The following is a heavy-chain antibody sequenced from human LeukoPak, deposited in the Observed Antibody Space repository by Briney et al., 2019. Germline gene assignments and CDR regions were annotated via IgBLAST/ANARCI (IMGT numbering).Heavy chain of an antibody. CDR3: AKGIRGGWYWAYYFDY. Sequence: GRSLRLSCAASGFTFSSYGMHWVRQAPGKGLEWVAVISYDGSNKYYADSVKGRFTISRDNSKNTLYLQMNSLRAEDTAVYYCAKGIRGGWYWAYYFDYWGQGTLVTVSS. J-gene: IGHJ4*02. D-gene: IGHD6-19*01. V-gene: IGHV3-30*18. CDR1: GFTFSSYG. CDR2: ISYDGSNK.